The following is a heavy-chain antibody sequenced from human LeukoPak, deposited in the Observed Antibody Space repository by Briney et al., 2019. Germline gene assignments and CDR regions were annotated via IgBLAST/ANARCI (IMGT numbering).Heavy chain of an antibody. Sequence: ASVKVSCKVSGYTLTELSMHWVRQAPGKGLEWMGGFDPEDGETIYAQKFRGRVTMTEDTSTDTAYMELSSLRSEDTAVYYCATDSGGAVAGHYYYYGMDVWGQGTTVTVSS. CDR3: ATDSGGAVAGHYYYYGMDV. J-gene: IGHJ6*02. D-gene: IGHD6-19*01. V-gene: IGHV1-24*01. CDR2: FDPEDGET. CDR1: GYTLTELS.